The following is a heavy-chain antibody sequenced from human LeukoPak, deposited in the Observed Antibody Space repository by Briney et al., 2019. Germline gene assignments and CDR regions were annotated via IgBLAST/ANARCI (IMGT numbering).Heavy chain of an antibody. CDR1: GGSISSYY. Sequence: SETLSLTCTVSGGSISSYYWSWIRQPPGKGLEWIGYIYYSGSTNYNPSLKSRVTISVDTSKNQFSLRLSSVTAADTAVHYCARDFRRYSSSPNWFDPWGQGTLVTVSS. J-gene: IGHJ5*02. CDR3: ARDFRRYSSSPNWFDP. CDR2: IYYSGST. V-gene: IGHV4-59*01. D-gene: IGHD6-6*01.